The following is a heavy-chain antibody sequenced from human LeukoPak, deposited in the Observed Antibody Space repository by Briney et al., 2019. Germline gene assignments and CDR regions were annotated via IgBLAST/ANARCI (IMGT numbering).Heavy chain of an antibody. CDR2: ISSTSSYI. Sequence: SGGSLRLSCAASGFTFSSYAMSWVRQAPGKGLGWVSSISSTSSYIYYADSVKGRFTISRDNTKNALFLQMNSLRAEDTAVYYCARDPYCKNGVCYNDYWGQGNLVTVSS. V-gene: IGHV3-21*06. J-gene: IGHJ4*02. D-gene: IGHD2-8*01. CDR1: GFTFSSYA. CDR3: ARDPYCKNGVCYNDY.